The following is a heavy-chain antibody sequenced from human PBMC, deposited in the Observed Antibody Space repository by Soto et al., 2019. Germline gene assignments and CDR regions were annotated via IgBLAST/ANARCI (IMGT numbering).Heavy chain of an antibody. Sequence: GESLKISCKGSGYSFTSYWIGWVGQMAGKGLEWMGIIYPGDSDPRYTPSSQGQLPIPADKSISTAYLQWSSLKASDTAMYYWARHVHYYYYGMDVGGQGTTVTVSS. V-gene: IGHV5-51*01. J-gene: IGHJ6*02. CDR2: IYPGDSDP. CDR3: ARHVHYYYYGMDV. CDR1: GYSFTSYW.